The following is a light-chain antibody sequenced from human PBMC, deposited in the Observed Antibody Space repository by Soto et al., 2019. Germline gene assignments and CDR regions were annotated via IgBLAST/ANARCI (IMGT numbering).Light chain of an antibody. J-gene: IGKJ4*01. CDR2: AAS. CDR1: QGISSR. V-gene: IGKV1-12*01. Sequence: DIQMPQSPSSVSASVGDRVTITCRASQGISSRLAWYQQKPGKAPNLLIYAASNLQSGVPSRFSGSRSETDFTLTIDSLQPEDFATYYCQQANSFPLTFGGGTKVEIK. CDR3: QQANSFPLT.